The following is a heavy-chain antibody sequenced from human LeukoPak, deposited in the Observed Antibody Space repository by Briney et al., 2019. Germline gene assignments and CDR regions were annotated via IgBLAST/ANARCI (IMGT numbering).Heavy chain of an antibody. V-gene: IGHV1-8*03. J-gene: IGHJ4*02. CDR1: GYTFTSYD. CDR2: MNPNSGNT. CDR3: ARGRAKRCSGGSCYFDY. D-gene: IGHD2-15*01. Sequence: EASVKVSRKASGYTFTSYDINWVRQATGQGLEWMGWMNPNSGNTGYAQKFQGRVTITRNTSISTAYMELSSLRSEDTAVYYCARGRAKRCSGGSCYFDYWGQGTLVTVSS.